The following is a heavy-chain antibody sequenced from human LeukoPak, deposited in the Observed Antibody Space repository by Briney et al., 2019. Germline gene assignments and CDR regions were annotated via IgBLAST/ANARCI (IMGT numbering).Heavy chain of an antibody. CDR2: INPSGGST. V-gene: IGHV1-46*01. Sequence: ASVKVSCKASGYTFTSYYMHWVRQAPGQGLEWMGLINPSGGSTSYAQKFQGRVTMTRDTSTSTVYMELSSLRSEDTAVYYCARDRAPPSEYYYYYGMDVWGQGTTVTVSS. CDR3: ARDRAPPSEYYYYYGMDV. J-gene: IGHJ6*02. CDR1: GYTFTSYY.